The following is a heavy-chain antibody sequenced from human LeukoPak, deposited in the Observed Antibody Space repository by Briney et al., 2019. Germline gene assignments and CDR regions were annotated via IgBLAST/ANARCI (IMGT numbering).Heavy chain of an antibody. V-gene: IGHV4-4*07. J-gene: IGHJ5*02. D-gene: IGHD6-13*01. CDR3: ARTMRPTAYSSSSPISLNWFDP. CDR1: GGSISSYY. CDR2: IYTSGST. Sequence: PSETLSLTCTVSGGSISSYYWGWIRQPAGKGLEWIGRIYTSGSTNYNPSLKGRVTMSVDTSKNQFSLKLSSVTAADTAVYYCARTMRPTAYSSSSPISLNWFDPWGQGTLVTVSS.